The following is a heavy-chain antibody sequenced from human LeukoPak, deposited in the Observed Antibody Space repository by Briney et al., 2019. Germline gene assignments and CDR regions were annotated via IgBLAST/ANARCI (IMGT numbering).Heavy chain of an antibody. J-gene: IGHJ4*02. CDR3: ARLGRYYYDSSGYLSAIDY. CDR2: IYYSGST. CDR1: GGSISSSSYY. V-gene: IGHV4-39*01. Sequence: SETLSLTCTVSGGSISSSSYYWGWIRQPPGQGLEWIGSIYYSGSTYYNPSLKSRVTISVDTSKNQFSLKLSSVTAADTAVYYCARLGRYYYDSSGYLSAIDYWGQGTLVTVSS. D-gene: IGHD3-22*01.